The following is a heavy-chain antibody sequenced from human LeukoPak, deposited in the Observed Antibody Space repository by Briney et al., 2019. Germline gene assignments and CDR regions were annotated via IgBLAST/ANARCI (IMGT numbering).Heavy chain of an antibody. V-gene: IGHV4-31*03. J-gene: IGHJ5*02. CDR1: GGSISSSSYY. CDR3: ARDTMVRGVNWFDP. D-gene: IGHD3-10*01. CDR2: IYYSGST. Sequence: SETLSLTCTVSGGSISSSSYYWGWIRQPPGKGLEWIGYIYYSGSTYYNPSLKSRVTVSVDTSKNQFSLKLSSVTAADTAVYYCARDTMVRGVNWFDPWGQGTLVTVSS.